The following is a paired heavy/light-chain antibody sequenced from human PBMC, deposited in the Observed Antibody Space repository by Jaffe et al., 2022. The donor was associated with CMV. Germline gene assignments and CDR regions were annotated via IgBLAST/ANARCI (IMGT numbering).Light chain of an antibody. CDR2: AAS. CDR1: ESISKY. Sequence: DIQMTQSPSSLSASVGDRVTITCRASESISKYLHWYQQKPGKAPKLLIFAASNLQPGVPSRFSGSGSGTDFILTISSLQPEDFATYVCQQSYRTPTFAQGTKVEIK. V-gene: IGKV1-39*01. CDR3: QQSYRTPT. J-gene: IGKJ1*01.
Heavy chain of an antibody. V-gene: IGHV4-59*08. Sequence: QVQLQESGPGLVKPSETLSLTCTVSGVSISNNYWSWIRQPPGKGLEWIAYIYYGGSTNYNPSLKSRVTMSVDTSKNQFSLRLSSVTAADTAVYYCARRDDSSSWYYFDYWGQGALVTVSS. D-gene: IGHD3-22*01. J-gene: IGHJ4*02. CDR1: GVSISNNY. CDR2: IYYGGST. CDR3: ARRDDSSSWYYFDY.